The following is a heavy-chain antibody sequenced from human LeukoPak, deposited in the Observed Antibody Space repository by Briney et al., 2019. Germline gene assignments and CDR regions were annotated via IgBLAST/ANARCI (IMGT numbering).Heavy chain of an antibody. Sequence: PSETLSLTCTVSGGSISSYYWSWIRQPAGKGPEWIGRIYASGGTNYNPSLKSRLTISVDKSKDQFSLRLSSVTAADTAVYYCARSVGYCSSASCYVNWFDPLGPGNPGHRLL. V-gene: IGHV4-4*07. D-gene: IGHD2-2*01. J-gene: IGHJ5*02. CDR1: GGSISSYY. CDR2: IYASGGT. CDR3: ARSVGYCSSASCYVNWFDP.